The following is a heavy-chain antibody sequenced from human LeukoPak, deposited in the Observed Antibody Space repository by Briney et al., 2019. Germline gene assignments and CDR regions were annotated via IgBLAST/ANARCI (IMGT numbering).Heavy chain of an antibody. CDR1: GFTFSSYG. CDR3: ARASDVEMATIYAFDI. D-gene: IGHD5-24*01. V-gene: IGHV3-30*02. J-gene: IGHJ3*02. Sequence: PGGSLRLSCAASGFTFSSYGVHWVRQAPGKGLEWMAFIRSDGSNKYYADSVKGRFTISRDNSKNTLYLQMNSLRAEDTAVYYCARASDVEMATIYAFDIWGQGTMVTVSS. CDR2: IRSDGSNK.